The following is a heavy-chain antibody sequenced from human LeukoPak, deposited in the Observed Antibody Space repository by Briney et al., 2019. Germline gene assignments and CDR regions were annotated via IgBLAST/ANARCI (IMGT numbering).Heavy chain of an antibody. CDR3: ARGVRGAPYYFDY. CDR2: IYYSGST. J-gene: IGHJ4*02. V-gene: IGHV4-39*07. Sequence: GSLRLSCAASGFTFSSYWMSWVRQPPGKGLEWIGSIYYSGSTYYNPSLKSRVTISVDTSKNQFSLKLSSVTAADTAVYYCARGVRGAPYYFDYWGQGTLVTVSS. CDR1: GFTFSSYW. D-gene: IGHD3-10*02.